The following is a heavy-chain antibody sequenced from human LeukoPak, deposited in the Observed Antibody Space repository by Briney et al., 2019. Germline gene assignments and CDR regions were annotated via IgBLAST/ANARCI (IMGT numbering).Heavy chain of an antibody. D-gene: IGHD3-16*01. Sequence: GGSLRLSCAASGFTFSYYAMCWLRQAPGKGLEWVSSISSSGTTIDYADSVKGRFTISRDNRKKLLYLQMNSLRVEDTAVYYCARQTVGITGVGITGVFDSWGQGALVTVSS. J-gene: IGHJ4*02. V-gene: IGHV3-11*01. CDR3: ARQTVGITGVGITGVFDS. CDR1: GFTFSYYA. CDR2: ISSSGTTI.